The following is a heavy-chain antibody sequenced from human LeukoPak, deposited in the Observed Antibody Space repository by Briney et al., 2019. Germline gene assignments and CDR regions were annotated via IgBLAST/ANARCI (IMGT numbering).Heavy chain of an antibody. CDR1: RGTFSSYA. J-gene: IGHJ4*02. Sequence: SSVTVSCQASRGTFSSYAFSGLRQAPGQGLAWMGWIIPNYGRENHAQKFQGRGTITADKSTSKDFMELSSLRSEDPAVDYCSTHFRYCSSTSCSVHFDHWGQGTLVTVSS. CDR3: STHFRYCSSTSCSVHFDH. V-gene: IGHV1-69*06. D-gene: IGHD2-2*01. CDR2: IIPNYGRE.